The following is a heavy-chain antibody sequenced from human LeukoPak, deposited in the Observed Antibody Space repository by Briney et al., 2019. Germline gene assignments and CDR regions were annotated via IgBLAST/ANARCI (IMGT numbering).Heavy chain of an antibody. CDR2: IYYSGST. D-gene: IGHD6-13*01. V-gene: IGHV4-59*12. J-gene: IGHJ4*02. CDR1: GGSISSYY. CDR3: ARDSSSSWYLAY. Sequence: ASETLSLTCTVSGGSISSYYWSWIRQPPGKGLEWIGYIYYSGSTNYNPSLKSRVTISVDTSKNQFSLKLSSVTAADTAVYYCARDSSSSWYLAYWGQGTLVTVSS.